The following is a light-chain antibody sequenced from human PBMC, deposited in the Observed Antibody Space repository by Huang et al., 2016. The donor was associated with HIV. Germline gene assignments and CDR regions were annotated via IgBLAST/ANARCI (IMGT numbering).Light chain of an antibody. Sequence: EIVMTQSPATLSVSPGERATLSCRASQSVGSNLAWYRQNPGQAPWLLIYGASTRATGSPARFSGSGSGTEFTLAISSLQSEDFAVYYCQQYNNWPRTFGQGTKVEI. J-gene: IGKJ1*01. V-gene: IGKV3-15*01. CDR3: QQYNNWPRT. CDR2: GAS. CDR1: QSVGSN.